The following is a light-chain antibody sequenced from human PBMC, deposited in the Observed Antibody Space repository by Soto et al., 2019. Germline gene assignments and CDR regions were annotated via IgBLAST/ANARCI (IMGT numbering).Light chain of an antibody. V-gene: IGKV3-11*01. CDR3: QQRSNWPPLT. J-gene: IGKJ4*01. Sequence: EIVLTQSPATLSLSPGERDTLSCRASRSVSNYLAWYQQKPGQAPRLLIYDASNRATGIPTRFSGSGSGTDFTLTISNLEPEDFAFYYCQQRSNWPPLTFGGGTKVEIK. CDR1: RSVSNY. CDR2: DAS.